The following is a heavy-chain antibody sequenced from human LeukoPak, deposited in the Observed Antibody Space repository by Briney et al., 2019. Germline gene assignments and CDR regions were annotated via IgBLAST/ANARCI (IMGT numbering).Heavy chain of an antibody. Sequence: ASVKVSCKASGYTFTSYDINSVRQATGQGLEWMGWMNPNSGNTGYAQKFQGRVTMTRNTSISTAYMELSSLRSEDTAVYYCARINVPPPVGSKELRYFDWQYYFDYWGQGTLVTVSS. D-gene: IGHD3-9*01. CDR1: GYTFTSYD. V-gene: IGHV1-8*01. CDR3: ARINVPPPVGSKELRYFDWQYYFDY. J-gene: IGHJ4*02. CDR2: MNPNSGNT.